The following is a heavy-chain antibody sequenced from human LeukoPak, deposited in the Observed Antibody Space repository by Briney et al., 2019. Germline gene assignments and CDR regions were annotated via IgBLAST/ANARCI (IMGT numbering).Heavy chain of an antibody. J-gene: IGHJ3*02. CDR2: IKQDGSEK. D-gene: IGHD3-22*01. Sequence: PGGSLRLSCAASGFTFSSYWMSWVRQAPGKGLEWVANIKQDGSEKCYVDSVKGRFTVSRDNAKNSLYLQMNSLRAEDTAVYYCAREADSPNAFDIWGQGTMVTVSS. CDR3: AREADSPNAFDI. V-gene: IGHV3-7*01. CDR1: GFTFSSYW.